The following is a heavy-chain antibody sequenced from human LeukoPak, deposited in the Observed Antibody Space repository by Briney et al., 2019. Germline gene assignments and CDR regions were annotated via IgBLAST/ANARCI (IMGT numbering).Heavy chain of an antibody. J-gene: IGHJ4*02. V-gene: IGHV1-18*01. CDR3: ASSAGYDILTAYLLDY. Sequence: ASVKVSCKASGYTFTSYGISWVRQAPGQGLEWMGWISAYNGNTNYAQKLQGRVTMTADTSTSTAYMELRSLRSDDTAVYYCASSAGYDILTAYLLDYWGQGTLVTVSS. D-gene: IGHD3-9*01. CDR1: GYTFTSYG. CDR2: ISAYNGNT.